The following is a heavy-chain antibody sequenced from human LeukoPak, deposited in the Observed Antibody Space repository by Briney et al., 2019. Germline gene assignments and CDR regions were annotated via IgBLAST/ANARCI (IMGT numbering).Heavy chain of an antibody. V-gene: IGHV3-23*01. CDR2: ISGSGGST. J-gene: IGHJ4*02. CDR1: GFTFSSYA. CDR3: LQDRSGYYTSSWRD. Sequence: SGGSLRLSCAASGFTFSSYAMSWVRQAPGKGLEWVSAISGSGGSTYYADSVKGRFTISRDNSKNTLYLQMNSLRAEDTAVCYRLQDRSGYYTSSWRDWRQGTLVTVCS. D-gene: IGHD3-3*01.